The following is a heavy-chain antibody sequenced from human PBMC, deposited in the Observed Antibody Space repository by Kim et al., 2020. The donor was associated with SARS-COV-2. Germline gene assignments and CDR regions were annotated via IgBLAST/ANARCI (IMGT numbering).Heavy chain of an antibody. CDR3: ARLGWPSDVCQKNSIKNGMDV. V-gene: IGHV5-51*01. J-gene: IGHJ6*02. CDR2: VYPADSST. CDR1: GYNFATYW. Sequence: GESLKISCEVSGYNFATYWIGWVRQMPGKGLEWMGIVYPADSSTFYSPSFQGQVTISADKSINIAYLQWSSLKASDTAMYYCARLGWPSDVCQKNSIKNGMDVWGQGTTVTVPS. D-gene: IGHD2-8*01.